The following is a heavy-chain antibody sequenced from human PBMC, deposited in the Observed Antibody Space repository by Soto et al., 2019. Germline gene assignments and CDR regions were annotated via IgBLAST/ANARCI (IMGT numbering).Heavy chain of an antibody. CDR1: GGSISSYY. Sequence: LSLTCTVSGGSISSYYWSWIRQPAGKGLEWIGRIYTSGSTNYNPSLKSRVSISMDTSKNQFSLNLDSVTAADTAVYFCARDFAYFDSWGQGTLVTVSS. CDR3: ARDFAYFDS. V-gene: IGHV4-4*07. J-gene: IGHJ4*02. CDR2: IYTSGST. D-gene: IGHD3-3*01.